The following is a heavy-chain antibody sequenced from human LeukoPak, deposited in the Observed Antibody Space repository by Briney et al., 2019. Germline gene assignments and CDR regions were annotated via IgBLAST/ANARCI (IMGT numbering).Heavy chain of an antibody. CDR1: GGTFSSYA. Sequence: ASVKVSCKASGGTFSSYAISWVRQAPGQGLEWMGWISAYNGNTNYAQKLQGRVTMTTDTSTSTAYMELRSLRSDDTAVYYCARNCSGGSCYWWYFDYWGQGTLVAVSS. CDR2: ISAYNGNT. D-gene: IGHD2-15*01. CDR3: ARNCSGGSCYWWYFDY. J-gene: IGHJ4*02. V-gene: IGHV1-18*01.